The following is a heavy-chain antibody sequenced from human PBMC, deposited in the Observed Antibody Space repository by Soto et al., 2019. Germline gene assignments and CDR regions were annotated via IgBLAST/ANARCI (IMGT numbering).Heavy chain of an antibody. D-gene: IGHD3-10*01. J-gene: IGHJ4*02. CDR1: GGSISSGDYY. CDR2: IYYSGST. Sequence: SETLSLTCTVSGGSISSGDYYWSWIRQPPGKGLEWIGYIYYSGSTYYNPSLKSRVTISVDTSKNQFSLRLSSVTAADTAVYYCARAGVVRGVIRWYYFDYWGQGTLVTVS. CDR3: ARAGVVRGVIRWYYFDY. V-gene: IGHV4-30-4*01.